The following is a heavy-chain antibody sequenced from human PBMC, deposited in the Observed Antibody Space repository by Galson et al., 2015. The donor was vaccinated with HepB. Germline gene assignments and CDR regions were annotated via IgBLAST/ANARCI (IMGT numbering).Heavy chain of an antibody. CDR1: GYTFTSYD. D-gene: IGHD6-13*01. CDR2: MNPISGNT. CDR3: ARGGYSSSWYIGGWFDP. V-gene: IGHV1-8*01. Sequence: SVKVSCKASGYTFTSYDINWVRQATGQGLEWMGWMNPISGNTGYAQKFQGRVTMTRNTSISTAYMELSSLRSEDTAVYYCARGGYSSSWYIGGWFDPWGQGTLVTVSS. J-gene: IGHJ5*02.